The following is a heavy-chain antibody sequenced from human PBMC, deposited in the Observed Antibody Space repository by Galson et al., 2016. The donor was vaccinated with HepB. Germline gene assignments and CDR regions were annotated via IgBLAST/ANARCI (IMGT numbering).Heavy chain of an antibody. CDR1: GGSISSDYY. Sequence: SETLSLTCIVSGGSISSDYYWGWIRQPPGRGLEWIGSIYSSEDTYYNPSLKSRVTISIDRSRNQFSLKLSSVTAADTAIYYCARYYLDPSGYSNWLDPWGRGTVVTVSS. J-gene: IGHJ5*02. V-gene: IGHV4-39*07. D-gene: IGHD3-22*01. CDR3: ARYYLDPSGYSNWLDP. CDR2: IYSSEDT.